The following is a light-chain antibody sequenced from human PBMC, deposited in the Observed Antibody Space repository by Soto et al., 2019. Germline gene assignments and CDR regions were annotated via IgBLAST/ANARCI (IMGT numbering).Light chain of an antibody. J-gene: IGKJ1*01. CDR3: QQYGSSPGT. CDR2: GAS. CDR1: QSVTSNY. V-gene: IGKV3-20*01. Sequence: EIVLTQSPGTLSLSPGERATLSCRASQSVTSNYVAWYQQKPGQAPRLLIFGASIRDTGIPARVSGSGSGTDFTLTITRLEPEDLAVYYCQQYGSSPGTFGQGTKVEIK.